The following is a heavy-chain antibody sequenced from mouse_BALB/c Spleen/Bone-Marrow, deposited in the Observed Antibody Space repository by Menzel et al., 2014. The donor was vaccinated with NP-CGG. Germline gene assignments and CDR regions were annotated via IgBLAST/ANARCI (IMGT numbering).Heavy chain of an antibody. V-gene: IGHV5-17*02. Sequence: GGGLVQPGGSRKLSCAASGFTFSSFGMHWVRQAPEKGLEWVAYISNGSSTIYYAATVKGRFTISRDNPKNTLFLQMTSLRSEDTAMYYCARKGAMITHYYAMDYWGQGTSGTVSS. D-gene: IGHD2-4*01. CDR1: GFTFSSFG. CDR2: ISNGSSTI. CDR3: ARKGAMITHYYAMDY. J-gene: IGHJ4*01.